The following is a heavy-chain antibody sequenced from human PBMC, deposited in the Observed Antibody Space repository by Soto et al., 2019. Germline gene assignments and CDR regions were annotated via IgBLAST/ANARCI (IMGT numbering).Heavy chain of an antibody. CDR3: ARHVAAAAIDP. V-gene: IGHV1-3*01. J-gene: IGHJ5*02. CDR1: GYTFTSYA. D-gene: IGHD6-13*01. CDR2: INAGNGNT. Sequence: ASVKVSCKXSGYTFTSYAMHWVRQAPGQRLEWMGWINAGNGNTKYSQKFQGRVTITRDTSASTAYMELSSLRSEDTAVYYCARHVAAAAIDPWGQGTLVTVSS.